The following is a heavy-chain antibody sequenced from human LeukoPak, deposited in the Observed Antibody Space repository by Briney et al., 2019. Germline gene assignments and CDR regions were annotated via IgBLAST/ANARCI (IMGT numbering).Heavy chain of an antibody. CDR1: GGTFSSYA. Sequence: ASVKVSCKASGGTFSSYAISWVRQAPGRGLEWMGRIIPILGIANYAQKFQGRVTITADKSTSTAYMELSSLRSEDTAVYYCARDKCASSTSCYAWDYYYYGMDVWGQGTTVTVSS. V-gene: IGHV1-69*04. CDR2: IIPILGIA. D-gene: IGHD2-2*01. CDR3: ARDKCASSTSCYAWDYYYYGMDV. J-gene: IGHJ6*02.